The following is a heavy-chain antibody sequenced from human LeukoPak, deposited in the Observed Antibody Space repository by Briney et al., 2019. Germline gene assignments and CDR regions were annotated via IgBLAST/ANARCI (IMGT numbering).Heavy chain of an antibody. D-gene: IGHD3-3*01. Sequence: SETLSLTCTVSGGSISSYYWTWIRQAPGKGLEWIGYVYYSVSTNYNPSLKSRVSISQDTSKNQVSLKLSSVTAADTAMYYCARQESGPYHYMDVWGKGTTVTVSS. V-gene: IGHV4-59*08. CDR1: GGSISSYY. CDR2: VYYSVST. CDR3: ARQESGPYHYMDV. J-gene: IGHJ6*03.